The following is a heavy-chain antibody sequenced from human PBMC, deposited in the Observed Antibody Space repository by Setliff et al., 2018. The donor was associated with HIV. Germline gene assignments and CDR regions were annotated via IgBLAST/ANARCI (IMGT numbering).Heavy chain of an antibody. CDR2: ISAYNGNT. V-gene: IGHV1-18*01. CDR3: ARDRGVYCISSSCYSPVDAFDI. J-gene: IGHJ3*02. CDR1: GYTFSTYG. Sequence: ASVKVSCKASGYTFSTYGISWVRQAPGQGLEWMGWISAYNGNTNYAQKLQGRVTVTTDTSTSTAYMELRSLKSDDTAVYYCARDRGVYCISSSCYSPVDAFDIWGQGTMVTVSS. D-gene: IGHD2-2*01.